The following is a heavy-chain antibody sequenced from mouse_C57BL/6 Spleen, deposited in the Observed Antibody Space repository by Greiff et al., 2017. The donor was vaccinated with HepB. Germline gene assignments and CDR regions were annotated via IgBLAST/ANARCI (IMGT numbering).Heavy chain of an antibody. CDR1: GFNIKDYY. CDR3: ARSGGYYGSFDY. CDR2: IDPEDGET. J-gene: IGHJ2*01. D-gene: IGHD1-1*01. Sequence: EVQLQQSGAELVKPGASVKLSCTASGFNIKDYYMHWVKQRTEQGLEWIGRIDPEDGETKYAPKFQGKATITADTSSNTADLQLSSLTSEDTAVYYCARSGGYYGSFDYWGQGTTLTVSS. V-gene: IGHV14-2*01.